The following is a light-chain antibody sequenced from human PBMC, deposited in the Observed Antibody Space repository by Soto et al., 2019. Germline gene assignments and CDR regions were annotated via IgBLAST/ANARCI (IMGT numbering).Light chain of an antibody. J-gene: IGKJ4*01. Sequence: PGARATLSCRASQSVSGNYLAWYQHKPGQAPRLLIYGASSRATGIADRFSGSGSGTDFTLTISRLEPEDFAVYYCHQYGSSPLPGGSPLPFGGGTKVEIK. V-gene: IGKV3-20*01. CDR2: GAS. CDR3: HQYGSSPLPGGSPLP. CDR1: QSVSGNY.